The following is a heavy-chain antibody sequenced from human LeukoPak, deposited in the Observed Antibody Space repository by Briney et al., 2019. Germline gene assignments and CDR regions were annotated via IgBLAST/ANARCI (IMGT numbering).Heavy chain of an antibody. CDR3: AKDQYDFWSRAGFDY. Sequence: GGSLRLSCAASGFTFSSYAMSWVRQAPGKGLEWVSAISGSGGGTYSADSVKGRFTISRDNSKNTLYLQMNSLRAEDTAVYYCAKDQYDFWSRAGFDYWGQGTLVTVSS. D-gene: IGHD3/OR15-3a*01. J-gene: IGHJ4*02. CDR2: ISGSGGGT. CDR1: GFTFSSYA. V-gene: IGHV3-23*01.